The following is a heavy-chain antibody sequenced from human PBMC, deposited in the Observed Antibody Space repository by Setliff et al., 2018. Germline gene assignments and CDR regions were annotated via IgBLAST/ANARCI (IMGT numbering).Heavy chain of an antibody. CDR1: GGTFSSHA. V-gene: IGHV1-69*13. J-gene: IGHJ4*02. D-gene: IGHD7-27*01. Sequence: SVKVSCKASGGTFSSHAISWVRQAPGQGLEWMGGIIPIFGTVNYAQKSQGRVTITADESTSTAYMELSSLRSEDTAVYYCARAPDWGSFDFDYWGQGTLVTVSS. CDR2: IIPIFGTV. CDR3: ARAPDWGSFDFDY.